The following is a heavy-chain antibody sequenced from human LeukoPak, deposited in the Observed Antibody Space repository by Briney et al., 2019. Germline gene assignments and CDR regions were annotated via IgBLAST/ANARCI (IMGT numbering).Heavy chain of an antibody. CDR2: IIPILGIA. D-gene: IGHD6-6*01. J-gene: IGHJ4*02. V-gene: IGHV1-69*02. CDR3: ARVSSSPDPRRNY. CDR1: GGTFSSYT. Sequence: SVKVSRQDSGGTFSSYTISWVRQAPGQGLEWMGRIIPILGIANYALKFQGRLTITEDKSTSTAYRELSSLRSEDTAVYYCARVSSSPDPRRNYWGQGTLVTVSS.